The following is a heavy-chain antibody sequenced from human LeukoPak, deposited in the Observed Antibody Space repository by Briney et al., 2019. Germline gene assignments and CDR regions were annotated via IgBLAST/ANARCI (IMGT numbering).Heavy chain of an antibody. CDR1: GGSFSGYY. CDR3: ARTGGYYGYYYYYYMDV. Sequence: SETLSLTCAVYGGSFSGYYWSWIRQPPGKGLEWIGEINHSGSTNYNPSLKSRVTISVDTSKNQFSLKLSSVTAADTAVYYCARTGGYYGYYYYYYMDVWGKGTTVTVSS. D-gene: IGHD3-3*01. CDR2: INHSGST. J-gene: IGHJ6*03. V-gene: IGHV4-34*01.